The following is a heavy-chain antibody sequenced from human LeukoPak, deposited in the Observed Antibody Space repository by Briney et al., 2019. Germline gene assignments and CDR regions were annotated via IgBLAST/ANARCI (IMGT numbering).Heavy chain of an antibody. V-gene: IGHV3-48*02. Sequence: QHGGSPRLSCAASGFTFSTYNMNWVRQAPGKGLEWVSFISSGSTIIYYADSVKGRFTVSRDNAENSLYLQMNSLRDEDTAVYYCARNPAGIGDYWGQGNLVTVSS. CDR3: ARNPAGIGDY. D-gene: IGHD1-26*01. CDR2: ISSGSTII. CDR1: GFTFSTYN. J-gene: IGHJ4*02.